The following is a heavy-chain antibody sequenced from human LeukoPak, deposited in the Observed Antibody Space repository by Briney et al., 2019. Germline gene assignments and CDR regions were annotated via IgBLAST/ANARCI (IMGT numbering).Heavy chain of an antibody. Sequence: GGSLRPSCAASGFTFSSYAMSWVRQAPGKGLEWVSAISGSGGSTYYADSVKGRFTISRDNSKNTLYLQMNSLRAEDTAVYYCAKDLDAGTTIYWGQGTLVTVSS. CDR1: GFTFSSYA. D-gene: IGHD1-7*01. V-gene: IGHV3-23*01. J-gene: IGHJ4*02. CDR2: ISGSGGST. CDR3: AKDLDAGTTIY.